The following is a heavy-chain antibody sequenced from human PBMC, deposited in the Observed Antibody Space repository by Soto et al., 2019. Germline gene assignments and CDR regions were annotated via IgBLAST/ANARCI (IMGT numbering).Heavy chain of an antibody. Sequence: EVQLVESGGGLVKPGGSLRLFCAASGFTFSNAWMNWVRQAPGKGLEWVGRIKSKTDGGTTDYAAPVKGRFTISRDDSKNTLYLQMNSLKTEDTAVYYCATGIVVVLAATLDFWGQGTLVTVSS. J-gene: IGHJ4*02. CDR1: GFTFSNAW. D-gene: IGHD2-15*01. CDR3: ATGIVVVLAATLDF. V-gene: IGHV3-15*07. CDR2: IKSKTDGGTT.